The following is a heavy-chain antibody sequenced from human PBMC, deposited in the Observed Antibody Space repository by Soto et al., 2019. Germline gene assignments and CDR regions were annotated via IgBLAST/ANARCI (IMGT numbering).Heavy chain of an antibody. CDR2: IYYSGST. CDR3: ARGSLVGATTDYYYYMDV. D-gene: IGHD1-26*01. J-gene: IGHJ6*03. V-gene: IGHV4-31*03. CDR1: GGSISSGGYY. Sequence: SETLSLTYTVSGGSISSGGYYWSWIRQHPGKGLEWIGYIYYSGSTYYNPSLKSRVTISVDTSKNQFSLKLSSVTAADTAVYYCARGSLVGATTDYYYYMDVWGKGTTVTVSS.